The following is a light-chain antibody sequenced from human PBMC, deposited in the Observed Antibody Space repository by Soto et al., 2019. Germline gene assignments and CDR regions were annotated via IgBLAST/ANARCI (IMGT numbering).Light chain of an antibody. CDR1: QCVSTKY. CDR3: QQYGSSLFT. J-gene: IGKJ3*01. Sequence: IVMTQGPGTLSLSPGERATLSCRASQCVSTKYLAAYEKKHVQAPRVLIYGTSIRASGVPERLRGGGCGTDLTLYISRLDSEDFAVNSCQQYGSSLFTFXPGTKVDIK. V-gene: IGKV3-20*01. CDR2: GTS.